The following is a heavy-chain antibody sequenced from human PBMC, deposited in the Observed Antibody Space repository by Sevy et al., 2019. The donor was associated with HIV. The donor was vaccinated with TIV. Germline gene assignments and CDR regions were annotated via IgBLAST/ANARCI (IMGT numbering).Heavy chain of an antibody. CDR1: GYIFNEYA. D-gene: IGHD2-8*02. V-gene: IGHV3-9*01. J-gene: IGHJ4*02. Sequence: GGSLRLSCTGSGYIFNEYAMFWVRQAPGKGLEWVSGINWNSGSIGYADSVKGRFTISRDGAKKSPYLQMNSLRPEDTAFYYCAKGLTTGRPKGGFDSWGQGTLVTVSS. CDR2: INWNSGSI. CDR3: AKGLTTGRPKGGFDS.